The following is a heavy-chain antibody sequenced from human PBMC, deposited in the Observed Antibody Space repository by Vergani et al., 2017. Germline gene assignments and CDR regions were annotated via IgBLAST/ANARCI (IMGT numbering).Heavy chain of an antibody. D-gene: IGHD2-2*01. J-gene: IGHJ5*02. V-gene: IGHV1-24*01. Sequence: QVQLVQSGAEVKKPGASVKVSCKVSGYTLTELSMHWVRQAPGKGLEWMGGFDPEDGETIYAQKFQGRVTMTEDTSTDTAYMELSSLRSEDTAVYYCTRGGRRVPATNNWFDPWGQGTLVTVSS. CDR3: TRGGRRVPATNNWFDP. CDR2: FDPEDGET. CDR1: GYTLTELS.